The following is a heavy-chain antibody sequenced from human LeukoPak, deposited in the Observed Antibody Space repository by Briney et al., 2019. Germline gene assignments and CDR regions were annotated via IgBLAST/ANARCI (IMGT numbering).Heavy chain of an antibody. D-gene: IGHD3-22*01. J-gene: IGHJ4*02. Sequence: ASVKVSCKASGYTFTGYYMHWVRQAPGQGLEWMGWIDPNSGGTNYAQKFQGRVTMTRDTSISTAYMELSRLRSDDTAVYYCASDYYDSSGLQKWGQGTLVTVSS. CDR1: GYTFTGYY. CDR2: IDPNSGGT. V-gene: IGHV1-2*02. CDR3: ASDYYDSSGLQK.